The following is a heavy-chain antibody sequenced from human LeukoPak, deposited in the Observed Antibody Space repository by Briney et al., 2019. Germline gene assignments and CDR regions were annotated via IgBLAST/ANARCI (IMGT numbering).Heavy chain of an antibody. D-gene: IGHD5-12*01. Sequence: GASVKVSCKASGYTFTSYYMHWVRQAPGQGLEWMGWMNPNSGNTGYAQNFQGRVTMTRNTSISTAYMELSSLRSEDTAMYYCVSYLRGYSGYDSYYWGPGTLVTVSS. J-gene: IGHJ4*02. V-gene: IGHV1-8*02. CDR3: VSYLRGYSGYDSYY. CDR1: GYTFTSYY. CDR2: MNPNSGNT.